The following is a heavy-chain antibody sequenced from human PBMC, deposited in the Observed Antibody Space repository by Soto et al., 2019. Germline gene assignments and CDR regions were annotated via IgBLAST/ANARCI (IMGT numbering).Heavy chain of an antibody. CDR3: ATDKYGAGRVGVHF. V-gene: IGHV1-69*08. CDR2: IVPTLRIT. CDR1: GGTSTIYT. D-gene: IGHD3-3*02. J-gene: IGHJ4*02. Sequence: QVQLVQSGAEVKKPGASLRVSCETSGGTSTIYTITWVRQAPGQGLQWTGRIVPTLRITNYAQEFQGRLTITADSSTSTAHIELTSLTSEDTAVYYCATDKYGAGRVGVHFWGQGTLVTVSS.